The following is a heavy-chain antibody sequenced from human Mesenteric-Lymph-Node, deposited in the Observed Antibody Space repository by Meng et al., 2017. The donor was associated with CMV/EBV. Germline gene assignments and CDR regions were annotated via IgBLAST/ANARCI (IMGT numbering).Heavy chain of an antibody. J-gene: IGHJ4*02. V-gene: IGHV3-30*03. CDR2: ISYDGNNK. D-gene: IGHD2-15*01. Sequence: LSLTCAASGFTFSSYGMHWVRQAPGKGLKWLAVISYDGNNKYHTDSLKGRFTISRDDSKNTLFLQLNSLRPEDTAVYYCAREGGYCTGSSCYRRSFYDYWGQGTLVTVSS. CDR3: AREGGYCTGSSCYRRSFYDY. CDR1: GFTFSSYG.